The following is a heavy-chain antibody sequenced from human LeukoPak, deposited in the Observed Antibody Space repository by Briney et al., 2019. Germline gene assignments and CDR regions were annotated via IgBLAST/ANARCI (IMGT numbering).Heavy chain of an antibody. CDR2: IWYDGSNK. D-gene: IGHD5-18*01. V-gene: IGHV3-33*06. CDR1: GFTFSSYS. J-gene: IGHJ3*02. CDR3: AKSTARDAFDI. Sequence: GGSLRLSCAASGFTFSSYSMNWVRQAPGKGLEWVAVIWYDGSNKYYADSVKGRFTISRDNSKNTLYLQMNSLRAEDTAVYYCAKSTARDAFDIWGQGTMVTVSS.